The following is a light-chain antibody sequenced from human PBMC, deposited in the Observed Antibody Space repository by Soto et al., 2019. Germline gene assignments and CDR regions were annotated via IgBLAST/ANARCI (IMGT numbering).Light chain of an antibody. J-gene: IGKJ4*01. CDR1: QSVSSN. V-gene: IGKV3-15*01. CDR3: QQYDTWPGLT. CDR2: GAS. Sequence: EIVMTQSPATLSVSPGERATLSCRASQSVSSNLAWYQQKPGQAPRLLIYGASTRATGIPARFSGSKSGTEFTLTISSLQSEDLAVYYCQQYDTWPGLTFGGGTKVEIK.